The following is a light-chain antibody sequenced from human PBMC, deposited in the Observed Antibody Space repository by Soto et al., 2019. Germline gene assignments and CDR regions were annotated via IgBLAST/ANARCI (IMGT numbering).Light chain of an antibody. CDR1: SSDVGSYNL. V-gene: IGLV2-23*01. CDR3: CSYAGSSTYV. Sequence: QSALTHPASVSGSPGQSITISCTGTSSDVGSYNLVSWYQQHPGKAPKLMIYEGSKRPSGVSNRFSGSKSGNTASLTISGLQAEDEADYYCCSYAGSSTYVFGTGTKVTVL. CDR2: EGS. J-gene: IGLJ1*01.